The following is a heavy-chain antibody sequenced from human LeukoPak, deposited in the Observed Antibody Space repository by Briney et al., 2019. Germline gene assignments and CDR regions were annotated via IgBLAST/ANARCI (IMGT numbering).Heavy chain of an antibody. CDR3: ARGGLTGTTIPYFDY. J-gene: IGHJ4*02. Sequence: QAGRSLRLSCAASGFTFSSYWMHWVRQPPGKGLVWVSRINSDGSSTSYADAVKGRFTISRDNAKNTLYLRMNSLRAEDTAVYYCARGGLTGTTIPYFDYWGQGTLVTVSS. V-gene: IGHV3-74*01. CDR1: GFTFSSYW. CDR2: INSDGSST. D-gene: IGHD1-7*01.